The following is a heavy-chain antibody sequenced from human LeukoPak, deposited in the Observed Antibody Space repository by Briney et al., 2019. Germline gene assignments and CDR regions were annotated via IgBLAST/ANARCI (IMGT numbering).Heavy chain of an antibody. CDR1: GGTFSSYA. V-gene: IGHV1-69*01. CDR3: ARGLRFLEWLLTHDY. D-gene: IGHD3-3*01. Sequence: SVKVSCKASGGTFSSYAISWVRQAPGQGLEWMGGIIPIFGTANYAQKFQGRVTITADESTSTAYMELSSLRSEDTAVYYCARGLRFLEWLLTHDYWGQGTLVTVSS. J-gene: IGHJ4*02. CDR2: IIPIFGTA.